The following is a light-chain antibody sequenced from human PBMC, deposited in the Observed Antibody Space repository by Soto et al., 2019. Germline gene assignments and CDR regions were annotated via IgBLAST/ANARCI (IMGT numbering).Light chain of an antibody. CDR3: CSYAGSYTLYV. CDR1: SSDVGGYNY. CDR2: DVS. Sequence: QSALTQPRSVSGSPGPSVTISCTGTSSDVGGYNYVSWYQQHPGKAPKLMIYDVSKRPSGVPDRLSGSKSGNTASLTISGLQAEDEADYYCCSYAGSYTLYVFGTGTKVTVL. J-gene: IGLJ1*01. V-gene: IGLV2-11*01.